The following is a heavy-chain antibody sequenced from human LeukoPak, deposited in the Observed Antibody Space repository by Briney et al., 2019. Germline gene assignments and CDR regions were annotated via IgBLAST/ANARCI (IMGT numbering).Heavy chain of an antibody. V-gene: IGHV4-59*08. J-gene: IGHJ4*02. CDR1: DGSIRNYY. CDR2: IYYSGST. D-gene: IGHD2-21*02. Sequence: PSETLSLTCTVSDGSIRNYYWTWIRQPPGKGLEWIGYIYYSGSTNYNPSLKSRVTISVDTSKNQFSLKLSSVTAADTAVYYCASAPEKAYCGGDCPYYFDYWGQGTLVTVSS. CDR3: ASAPEKAYCGGDCPYYFDY.